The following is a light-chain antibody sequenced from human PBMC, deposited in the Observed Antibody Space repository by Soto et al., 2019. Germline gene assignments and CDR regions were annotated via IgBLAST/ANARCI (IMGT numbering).Light chain of an antibody. V-gene: IGKV1-39*01. Sequence: IRMTQSPSSFSASTGDRVTITCRASQGISSFLNWYQQKPGEAPRLLVYSAFRIQSGVPSRFNASGSGTDFTLSISSPQPEDFSTYYCQQGSTTPITFGLGTRLEIK. CDR3: QQGSTTPIT. CDR2: SAF. CDR1: QGISSF. J-gene: IGKJ5*01.